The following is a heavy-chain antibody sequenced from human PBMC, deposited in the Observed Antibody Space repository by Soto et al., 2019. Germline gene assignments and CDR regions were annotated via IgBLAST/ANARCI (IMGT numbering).Heavy chain of an antibody. CDR1: GFTFSSYS. Sequence: GGPLRLSCAASGFTFSSYSMNWVRQAPGKGLEWVSSISSSSSYIYYADSVKGRFTISRDNAKNSLYLQMNSLRAEDTAVYYCARANPGYSSGWYAPYYMDVWGKGTTVTVSS. CDR3: ARANPGYSSGWYAPYYMDV. J-gene: IGHJ6*03. CDR2: ISSSSSYI. V-gene: IGHV3-21*01. D-gene: IGHD6-19*01.